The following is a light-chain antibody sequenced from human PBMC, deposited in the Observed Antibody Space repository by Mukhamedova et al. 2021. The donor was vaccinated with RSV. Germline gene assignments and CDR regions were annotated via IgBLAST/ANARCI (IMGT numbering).Light chain of an antibody. CDR2: EAS. Sequence: GKAPRLLICEASSLQGGIPSRFSGSGYGAHFTLTISSLQPEAVASYYCQQTFSIPYTFGQGTKLEI. CDR3: QQTFSIPYT. V-gene: IGKV1-39*01. J-gene: IGKJ2*01.